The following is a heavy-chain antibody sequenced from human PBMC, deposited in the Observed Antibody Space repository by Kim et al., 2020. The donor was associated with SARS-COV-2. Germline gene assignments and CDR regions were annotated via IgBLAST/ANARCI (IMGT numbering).Heavy chain of an antibody. Sequence: GGSLRLSCAVSELTFSEHYIDWVRQAPGKGLEWVGRIRNQVSSYTTEYAASVKGRFTISRDDSKKSAYLQMNSLKTEDTAFYYCTRVFGSHYDVLTTYWQGAGVYCGQGTLVIVSS. CDR2: IRNQVSSYTT. V-gene: IGHV3-72*01. D-gene: IGHD3-9*01. J-gene: IGHJ4*02. CDR3: TRVFGSHYDVLTTYWQGAGVY. CDR1: ELTFSEHY.